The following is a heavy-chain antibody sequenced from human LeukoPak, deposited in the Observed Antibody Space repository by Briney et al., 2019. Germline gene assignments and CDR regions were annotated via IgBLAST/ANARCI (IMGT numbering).Heavy chain of an antibody. V-gene: IGHV4-34*01. Sequence: SETLSLTCAVYGGSFSGYYWSWIRQPPGKGLEWIGEINHSGSTNYNPSHKSRVTISVDTSKNQFSLKLSSVTAADTAVYYCARRGWLQFFYWGQGTLVTVSS. CDR1: GGSFSGYY. CDR3: ARRGWLQFFY. J-gene: IGHJ4*02. D-gene: IGHD5-24*01. CDR2: INHSGST.